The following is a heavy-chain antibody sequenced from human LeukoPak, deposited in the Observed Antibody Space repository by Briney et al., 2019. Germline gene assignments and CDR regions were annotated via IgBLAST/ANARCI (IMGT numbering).Heavy chain of an antibody. CDR1: GDSVSSNSAA. Sequence: SQTLSLTCAISGDSVSSNSAAWNWIRQSLSRGLEWLGRTYYRSKWYNDYAVSVKSRITINPDTSKNQVSLQLNSVTPEDTAVYYCARETSFRYYDFWSGWGYWGQGTLVTVSS. CDR3: ARETSFRYYDFWSGWGY. V-gene: IGHV6-1*01. CDR2: TYYRSKWYN. D-gene: IGHD3-3*01. J-gene: IGHJ4*02.